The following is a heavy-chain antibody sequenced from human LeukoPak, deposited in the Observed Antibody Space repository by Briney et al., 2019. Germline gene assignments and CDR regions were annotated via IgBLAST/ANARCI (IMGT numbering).Heavy chain of an antibody. D-gene: IGHD3-22*01. CDR1: GFTFSSYA. CDR2: ISGSGGST. J-gene: IGHJ1*01. Sequence: GGSLRLSCAASGFTFSSYAMSWVRQAPGKGLEWVSSISGSGGSTYYADSVKGRFTISRDNSKNTLYLQTNSLRAEDTAVYYCANRYYYDSSGHFSGEYFQHWGQGTLVTVSS. CDR3: ANRYYYDSSGHFSGEYFQH. V-gene: IGHV3-23*01.